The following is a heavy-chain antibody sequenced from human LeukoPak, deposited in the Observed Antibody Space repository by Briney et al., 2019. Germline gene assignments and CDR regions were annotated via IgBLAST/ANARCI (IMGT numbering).Heavy chain of an antibody. CDR2: ISAYNGNT. D-gene: IGHD3-10*01. CDR1: GYTFTSYG. Sequence: ASVKVSCKASGYTFTSYGISWVRQAPGQGLEWMGWISAYNGNTNYAQKLQGRVTMTTDTSTSTAYMELRSLRSDDTAVYYCARDPRNSDYYGSGSYYTHWGQGTLVTVSS. J-gene: IGHJ4*02. V-gene: IGHV1-18*01. CDR3: ARDPRNSDYYGSGSYYTH.